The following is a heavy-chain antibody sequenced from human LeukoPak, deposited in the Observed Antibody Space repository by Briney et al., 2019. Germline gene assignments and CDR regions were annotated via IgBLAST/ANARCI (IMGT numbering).Heavy chain of an antibody. D-gene: IGHD5-18*01. CDR1: GGSISSSSYY. Sequence: PSETLSLTCTVSGGSISSSSYYWGWIRQPPGKGLEWIGSIYYSGSTYYNPSLKSRVTISVDTSKNQFSLKLSSVTAADTAVYYCARASGIQLWQAIDYWGQGTLVTVSS. CDR2: IYYSGST. CDR3: ARASGIQLWQAIDY. J-gene: IGHJ4*02. V-gene: IGHV4-39*07.